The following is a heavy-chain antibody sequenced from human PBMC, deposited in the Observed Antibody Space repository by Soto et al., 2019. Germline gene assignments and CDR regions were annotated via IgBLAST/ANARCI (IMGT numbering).Heavy chain of an antibody. D-gene: IGHD3-3*01. Sequence: EVQLLESGGGLVQPGGSLRLSCAASGFTFSSYAMSWVRQAPGKGLEWVSAISGSGGSTYYADSVKGRFTISRDNSKNTLYLQMNSLRAEDTAVYYCAIGAQFGVFMIDAFDIWGQGTMVTVSS. CDR3: AIGAQFGVFMIDAFDI. V-gene: IGHV3-23*01. CDR1: GFTFSSYA. CDR2: ISGSGGST. J-gene: IGHJ3*02.